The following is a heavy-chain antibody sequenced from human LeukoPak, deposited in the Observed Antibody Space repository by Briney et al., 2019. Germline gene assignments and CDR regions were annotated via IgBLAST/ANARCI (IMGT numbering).Heavy chain of an antibody. V-gene: IGHV4-34*01. D-gene: IGHD3-10*01. CDR1: GGSFSGYY. Sequence: SETLSLTCAVYGGSFSGYYWTWIRQPPGKGLEWIGEINHSGTPNYIPSLKSRVTISVDTSKNQFPLKLSSVTAADTAVYFCARARLGRMFRGADMDVWGKGTTVTISS. CDR3: ARARLGRMFRGADMDV. J-gene: IGHJ6*03. CDR2: INHSGTP.